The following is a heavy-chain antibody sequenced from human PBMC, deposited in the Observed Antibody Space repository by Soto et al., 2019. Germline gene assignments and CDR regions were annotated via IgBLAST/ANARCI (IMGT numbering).Heavy chain of an antibody. Sequence: EVQLVESGGGLVQPGRSLRLSCAVSGFTFHNYAMHWVRQAPGKGLEWVSCISWNSGHIAYADSVKGRVTISRDNTKNCLYLEMNSLRPEDTALYSCVKGQHSSWYYFANWGQGTLVTVSS. CDR1: GFTFHNYA. CDR2: ISWNSGHI. D-gene: IGHD6-13*01. CDR3: VKGQHSSWYYFAN. J-gene: IGHJ4*02. V-gene: IGHV3-9*01.